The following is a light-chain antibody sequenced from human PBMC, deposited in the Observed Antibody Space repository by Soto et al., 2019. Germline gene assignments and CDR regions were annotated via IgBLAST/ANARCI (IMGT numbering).Light chain of an antibody. CDR1: QSIDYW. J-gene: IGKJ1*01. V-gene: IGKV1-5*03. CDR2: KAS. Sequence: DIQMTQSPSTLSASVGDRVIITCRASQSIDYWLAWYQQKPGKAPNLLIQKASNLESGVPLRFSGSGSGTEFTLTISSLQPDDFATYYCQQYSRYSTFGQGTKV. CDR3: QQYSRYST.